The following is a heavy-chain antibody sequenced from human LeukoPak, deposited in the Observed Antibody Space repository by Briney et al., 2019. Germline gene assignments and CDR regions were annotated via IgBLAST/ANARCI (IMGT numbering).Heavy chain of an antibody. CDR1: GYTFTGYY. V-gene: IGHV1-69*02. CDR3: ARGGEAPEDY. Sequence: AASVKVSCKASGYTFTGYYMHWVRQAPGQGLEWMGRIIPILGIANYAQKFQGRVTITADKSTSTAYMELSSLRSEDTAVYYCARGGEAPEDYWGQGTLVTVSS. J-gene: IGHJ4*02. D-gene: IGHD1-14*01. CDR2: IIPILGIA.